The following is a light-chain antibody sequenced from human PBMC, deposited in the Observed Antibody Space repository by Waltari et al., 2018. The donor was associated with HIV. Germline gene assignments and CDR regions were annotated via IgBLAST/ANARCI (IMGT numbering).Light chain of an antibody. CDR3: GTWDNSLSAWV. J-gene: IGLJ3*02. V-gene: IGLV1-51*01. Sequence: QSVLTQPPSVSAAPGQKVTISCSGSTPLIGNNFLSWYQQFPGTAPKLLIYDNNKRPSGIPDRFSGSRSGTSATLGITGLQTGDEAEYYCGTWDNSLSAWVFGGGTKVTVL. CDR2: DNN. CDR1: TPLIGNNF.